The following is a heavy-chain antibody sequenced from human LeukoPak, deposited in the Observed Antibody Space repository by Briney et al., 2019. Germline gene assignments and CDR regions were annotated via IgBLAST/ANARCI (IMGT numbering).Heavy chain of an antibody. CDR1: GFTFSNYA. CDR2: ISGSGGST. D-gene: IGHD3-22*01. CDR3: ARHYDSSGYYYLDY. Sequence: GGSLRLSCAASGFTFSNYAMSWVRQAPGKGLEWVSAISGSGGSTYYADSVKGRFTFSRDNSKNTLYLQMNSLRAEDTAVYYCARHYDSSGYYYLDYWGKGTLVTVSS. V-gene: IGHV3-23*01. J-gene: IGHJ4*02.